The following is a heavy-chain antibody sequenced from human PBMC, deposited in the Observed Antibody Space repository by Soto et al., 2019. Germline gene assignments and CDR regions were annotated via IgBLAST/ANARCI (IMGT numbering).Heavy chain of an antibody. CDR3: AIGDRSSWIGNH. CDR2: IIPIFETA. V-gene: IGHV1-69*01. D-gene: IGHD6-6*01. CDR1: GGTFSSHA. Sequence: QVHLVQSGAEVTKAGSSVKVSCKASGGTFSSHAFSWVRQAPGQGLEWVGGIIPIFETANYAQEFQGRVTISADESTNTVILELINLRSDDTALYFCAIGDRSSWIGNHWGPGTQVTV. J-gene: IGHJ4*02.